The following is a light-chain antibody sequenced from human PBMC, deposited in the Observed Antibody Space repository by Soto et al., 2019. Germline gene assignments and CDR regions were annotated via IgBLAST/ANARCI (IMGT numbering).Light chain of an antibody. J-gene: IGLJ1*01. CDR2: EDT. CDR1: SSDVGNYNL. V-gene: IGLV2-23*01. CDR3: CSYADSSTYV. Sequence: QSALTQPASVSGSPGQSITISCTGTSSDVGNYNLVSWDQQHPGKAPKLIIYEDTKRPSGVSNRFSGSKSGNTASLTISGLQAEDEADYYCCSYADSSTYVFGTGTKLTVL.